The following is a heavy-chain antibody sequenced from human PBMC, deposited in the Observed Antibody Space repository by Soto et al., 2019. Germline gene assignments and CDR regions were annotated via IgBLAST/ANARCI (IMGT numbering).Heavy chain of an antibody. V-gene: IGHV1-8*01. Sequence: ASVKVSCKASGYTFTSYDINWVRQATGQGLEWMGWMNPNSGNTGYAQKFQDRVTMTRNTSISTAYMELSSLRSEDTAVYYCARLGDSNYNYYYGMDVWGQGTTVTVS. CDR1: GYTFTSYD. CDR2: MNPNSGNT. D-gene: IGHD4-4*01. CDR3: ARLGDSNYNYYYGMDV. J-gene: IGHJ6*02.